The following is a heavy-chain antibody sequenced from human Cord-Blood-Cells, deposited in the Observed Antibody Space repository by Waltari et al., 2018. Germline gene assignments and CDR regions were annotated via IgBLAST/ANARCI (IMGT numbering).Heavy chain of an antibody. CDR3: AREGVAAADLDY. J-gene: IGHJ4*02. CDR2: ISSSGSTI. CDR1: GFTFSSYE. V-gene: IGHV3-48*03. D-gene: IGHD6-13*01. Sequence: EVQLVESGGGLVQPGGSLRLSCVASGFTFSSYEMNWVRQAPGKGLEWVSYISSSGSTIYYADSVKGRFTISRDNAKNSLYLQMNSLRAEDTAVYYCAREGVAAADLDYWGQGTLVTVSS.